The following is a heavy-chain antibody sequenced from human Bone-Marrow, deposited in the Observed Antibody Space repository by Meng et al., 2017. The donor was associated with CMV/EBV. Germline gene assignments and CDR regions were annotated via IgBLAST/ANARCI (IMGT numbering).Heavy chain of an antibody. V-gene: IGHV4-4*08. CDR3: SRVYCSITASRSFVY. J-gene: IGHJ4*02. CDR2: INRSGST. CDR1: GGSISSYN. Sequence: GSLRLSCTASGGSISSYNWSWIRQPPGKGLEWVGEINRSGSTIYNPSLKSRVSITVDKSKNQFSLKLSSVTAADTAVYYCSRVYCSITASRSFVYWGQGTLVTVSS. D-gene: IGHD2-2*01.